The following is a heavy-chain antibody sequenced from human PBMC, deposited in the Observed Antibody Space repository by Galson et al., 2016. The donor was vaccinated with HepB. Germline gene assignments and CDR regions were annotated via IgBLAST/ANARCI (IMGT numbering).Heavy chain of an antibody. V-gene: IGHV4-59*01. CDR3: ARVPFRLGEPRGFDY. Sequence: SETLSLTCTVSGVSISNNYWTWIRQTPGKGLEYIGYIYYMGSTNDNNYSGTTNYNPSLGSRVTISVDTSKNQFSLKLSSVTAADSAVYYCARVPFRLGEPRGFDYWGQGTLVTVSS. D-gene: IGHD3-16*01. CDR1: GVSISNNY. J-gene: IGHJ4*02. CDR2: IYYMGSTNDNNYSGTT.